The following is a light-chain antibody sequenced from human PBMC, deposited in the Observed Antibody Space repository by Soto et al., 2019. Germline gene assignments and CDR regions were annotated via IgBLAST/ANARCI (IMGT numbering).Light chain of an antibody. CDR2: STN. CDR1: SSNIGSES. J-gene: IGLJ2*01. CDR3: AAWDVSVTGVV. Sequence: QSVLTQPPSASGTPGQRVTISCSGSSSNIGSESVDWFQQLPGTAPKLLIYSTNQRPSGVPDRFSGSKSGTSASLAISGLQSEDEADYYCAAWDVSVTGVVFGGGTKVTVL. V-gene: IGLV1-44*01.